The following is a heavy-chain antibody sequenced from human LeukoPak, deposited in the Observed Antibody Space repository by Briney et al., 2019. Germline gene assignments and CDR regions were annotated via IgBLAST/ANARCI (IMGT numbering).Heavy chain of an antibody. D-gene: IGHD3-3*01. V-gene: IGHV3-33*01. Sequence: PGGSLRLSCASSGVTFSYYGMHWVRQAPGKGLEWVAVLWSDGSNKNYVDSVKGRFTISRDNSKNTLYLQMNSLRAEDTAVYYCARAITIFGVVPFDYWGQGTLVTVSS. CDR2: LWSDGSNK. CDR1: GVTFSYYG. J-gene: IGHJ4*02. CDR3: ARAITIFGVVPFDY.